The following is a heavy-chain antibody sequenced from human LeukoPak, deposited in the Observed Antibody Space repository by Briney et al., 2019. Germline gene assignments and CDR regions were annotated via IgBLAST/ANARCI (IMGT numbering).Heavy chain of an antibody. CDR2: IKQDGSEK. Sequence: GGSLRLSCAASGFTFSRYWMSWVRQAPGKGLEWVANIKQDGSEKYYVDSVKGRFTISRDNAKNSLYLQMNSLRAEDTAVYYCARDDMYYYDSSGYSDYWGQGALVTVSS. D-gene: IGHD3-22*01. J-gene: IGHJ4*02. CDR3: ARDDMYYYDSSGYSDY. CDR1: GFTFSRYW. V-gene: IGHV3-7*01.